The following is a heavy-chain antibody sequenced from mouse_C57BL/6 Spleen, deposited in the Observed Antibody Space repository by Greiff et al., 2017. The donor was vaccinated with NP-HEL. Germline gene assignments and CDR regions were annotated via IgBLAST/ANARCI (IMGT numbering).Heavy chain of an antibody. Sequence: VQLQQSGAELVKPGASVKISCKASGYAFSSYWMNWVKQRPGKGLEWIGQIYPGDGDTNYNGKFKGKATLTADKSSSTAYMQLSSLTSEDSAVYFCARAGYASSDRYFDVWGTGTPLTVSS. D-gene: IGHD1-1*01. CDR2: IYPGDGDT. V-gene: IGHV1-80*01. CDR1: GYAFSSYW. CDR3: ARAGYASSDRYFDV. J-gene: IGHJ1*03.